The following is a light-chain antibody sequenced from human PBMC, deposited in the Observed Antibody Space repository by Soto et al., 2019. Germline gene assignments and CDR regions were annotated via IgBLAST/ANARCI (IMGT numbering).Light chain of an antibody. Sequence: EIVVTLSPATLSVSPGERATLSCRASQSVSSNLAWYQQKPGQAPRLLIYGASTRATGIPARFSGSGSGTEFTLTISSLQSEDFAVYYCQQYNNWLSPFCQGANVAIK. CDR1: QSVSSN. CDR2: GAS. CDR3: QQYNNWLSP. V-gene: IGKV3-15*01. J-gene: IGKJ1*01.